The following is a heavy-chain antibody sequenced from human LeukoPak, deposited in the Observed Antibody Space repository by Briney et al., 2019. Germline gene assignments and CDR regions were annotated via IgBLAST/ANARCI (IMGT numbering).Heavy chain of an antibody. CDR3: AKDLLRYFDWLLPFDY. CDR1: GFTFSSYG. D-gene: IGHD3-9*01. J-gene: IGHJ4*02. V-gene: IGHV3-23*01. CDR2: ISGSGGST. Sequence: GGSLRLSCAASGFTFSSYGMSWVRRAPGKGLEWVSAISGSGGSTYYADSVKGRFTISRDNSKNTLYLQMNSLRAEDTAVYYCAKDLLRYFDWLLPFDYWGQGTLVTVSS.